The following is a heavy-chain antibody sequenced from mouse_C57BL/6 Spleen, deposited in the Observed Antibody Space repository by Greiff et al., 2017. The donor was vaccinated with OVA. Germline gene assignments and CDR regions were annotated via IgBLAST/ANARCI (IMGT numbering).Heavy chain of an antibody. CDR2: IYPGDGDT. J-gene: IGHJ2*01. CDR1: GYAFSSSW. CDR3: ARPTVVTSLDY. Sequence: VQGVESGPELVKPGASVKISCKASGYAFSSSWMNWVKQRPGKGLEWIGRIYPGDGDTNYNGKFKGKATLTADKSSSTAYMQLSSLTSEDSAVYFCARPTVVTSLDYWGQGTTLTVSS. D-gene: IGHD1-1*01. V-gene: IGHV1-82*01.